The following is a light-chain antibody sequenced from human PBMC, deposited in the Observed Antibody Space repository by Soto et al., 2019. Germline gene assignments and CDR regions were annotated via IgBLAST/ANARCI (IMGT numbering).Light chain of an antibody. CDR1: QSLLHSNGDNN. CDR2: LGS. V-gene: IGKV2-28*01. Sequence: DIVMTQSPLSLPVTPGEPASISCRSSQSLLHSNGDNNLDWYLQKPGQSPQLLIYLGSNRASGVPDRFSDSGSGTDFTLKISRVEAEDVGVYYCMQALQTPRTFGQGTKLEIK. CDR3: MQALQTPRT. J-gene: IGKJ2*02.